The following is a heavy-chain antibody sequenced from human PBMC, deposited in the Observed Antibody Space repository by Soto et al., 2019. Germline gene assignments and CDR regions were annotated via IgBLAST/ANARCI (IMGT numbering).Heavy chain of an antibody. Sequence: QVQLVESGGGVVQPGKSLRLSCAASGFTFSTYGMHWVRQAPGKGLEWVAVIWYDGSNKYHGDSLKGRFTISRDNSMTSLYLQINNLRAEDTAVYYCGRDGALGDTAVVDSWGQGTLVTVSS. D-gene: IGHD5-18*01. CDR1: GFTFSTYG. CDR2: IWYDGSNK. V-gene: IGHV3-33*01. CDR3: GRDGALGDTAVVDS. J-gene: IGHJ4*02.